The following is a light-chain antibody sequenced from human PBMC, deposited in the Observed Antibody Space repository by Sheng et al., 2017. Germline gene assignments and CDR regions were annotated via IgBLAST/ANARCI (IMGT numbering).Light chain of an antibody. CDR1: QAFSNS. CDR3: QQYFSTPYT. Sequence: DIQMTQSPSSLSASVGDRVTITCRASQAFSNSLAWYQQKPGKAPKLLLYTASRLQSGVPSRFSGSGSGTDYILTISSLQPEDFATYYCQQYFSTPYTFGQGTKVGDQT. J-gene: IGKJ2*01. V-gene: IGKV1-NL1*01. CDR2: TAS.